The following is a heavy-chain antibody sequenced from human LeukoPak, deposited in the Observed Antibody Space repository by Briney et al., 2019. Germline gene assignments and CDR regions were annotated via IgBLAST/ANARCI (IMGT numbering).Heavy chain of an antibody. V-gene: IGHV4-31*03. D-gene: IGHD2-15*01. CDR3: ARALRGYCSGGSCFWLDY. CDR2: TYYSGST. CDR1: GGSISSGGYY. Sequence: SETLSLTCTVSGGSISSGGYYWNWIRQHPGKGLEWIGYTYYSGSTNYNPSLKSRVTISVDKSKNQFSLKLSSVTAADTAVYYCARALRGYCSGGSCFWLDYWGQGTLVTVSS. J-gene: IGHJ4*02.